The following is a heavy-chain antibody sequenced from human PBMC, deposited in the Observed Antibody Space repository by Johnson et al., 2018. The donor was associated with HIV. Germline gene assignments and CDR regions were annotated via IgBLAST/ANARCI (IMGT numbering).Heavy chain of an antibody. CDR1: GFVFSDSH. CDR3: ASKAAGTMHAFDI. Sequence: VQLVESGGDLVKPGGSLRLSCVASGFVFSDSHMSWIRQAPGKGLEWVAFIRYDGSNKYYADSVTGRFTISRDNSKNTLYLQMNSLRAEDTAVYYCASKAAGTMHAFDIWGQGTMVTVSS. D-gene: IGHD6-13*01. J-gene: IGHJ3*02. CDR2: IRYDGSNK. V-gene: IGHV3-30*02.